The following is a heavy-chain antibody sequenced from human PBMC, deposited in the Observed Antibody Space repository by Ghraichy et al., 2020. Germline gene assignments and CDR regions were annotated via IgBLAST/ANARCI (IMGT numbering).Heavy chain of an antibody. V-gene: IGHV3-48*02. J-gene: IGHJ3*02. CDR1: GFTFSSYS. Sequence: GGSLRLSCAASGFTFSSYSMNWVRQAPGKGLEWVSYISSSSSTIYYADSVKGRFTISRDNAKNSLYLQMNSLRDEDTAVYYCARDEPYYYDSSGYPDAFDIWGQGTMVTVSS. D-gene: IGHD3-22*01. CDR2: ISSSSSTI. CDR3: ARDEPYYYDSSGYPDAFDI.